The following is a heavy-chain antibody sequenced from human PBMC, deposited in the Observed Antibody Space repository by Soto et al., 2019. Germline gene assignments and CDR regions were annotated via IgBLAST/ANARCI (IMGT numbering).Heavy chain of an antibody. V-gene: IGHV1-69*13. CDR2: IIPIFGTA. D-gene: IGHD4-17*01. CDR1: GGTFSSYA. J-gene: IGHJ4*02. CDR3: ARMTTVVTPFFDY. Sequence: SVKVSCKASGGTFSSYAISWVRQAPGQGLEWMGGIIPIFGTANYAQKFQGRVTITADESTSTAYMELSSLRSEDTAVYYCARMTTVVTPFFDYWGQGTLVTVSS.